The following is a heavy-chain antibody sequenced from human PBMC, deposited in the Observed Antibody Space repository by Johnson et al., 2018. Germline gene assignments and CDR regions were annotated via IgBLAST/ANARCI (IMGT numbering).Heavy chain of an antibody. J-gene: IGHJ6*03. CDR2: IKQDGSEK. Sequence: VQLVQSGGGLVQPGGSLRLSCAASGFTFSSYWMSWVRQAPGKGLEWVANIKQDGSEKYYVDSVKGRLTISRDNAKNSLNQQMNSLRAEDTAVYYWAGIAAAAVGHYYYYYMDVWGKGTTVTVSS. CDR3: AGIAAAAVGHYYYYYMDV. V-gene: IGHV3-7*01. D-gene: IGHD6-13*01. CDR1: GFTFSSYW.